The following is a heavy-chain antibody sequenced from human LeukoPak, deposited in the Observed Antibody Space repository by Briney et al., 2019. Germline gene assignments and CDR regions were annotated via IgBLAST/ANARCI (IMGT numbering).Heavy chain of an antibody. Sequence: SETLSLTCAVSGGSISSGGYSWSWIRQPPGKGLEWIGYIYHSGSTYYNPSLKSRVTISVDRSKNQFSLKLSSVTAADTAVYYCARANSAVFYYYGMDVWGQGTTATVSS. CDR3: ARANSAVFYYYGMDV. CDR1: GGSISSGGYS. J-gene: IGHJ6*02. CDR2: IYHSGST. D-gene: IGHD2/OR15-2a*01. V-gene: IGHV4-30-2*01.